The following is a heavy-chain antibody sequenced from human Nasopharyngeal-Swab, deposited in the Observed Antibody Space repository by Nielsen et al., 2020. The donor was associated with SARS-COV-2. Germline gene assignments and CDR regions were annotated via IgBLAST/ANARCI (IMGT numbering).Heavy chain of an antibody. CDR2: INHSGST. J-gene: IGHJ4*02. Sequence: GSLRLSCAVYGGSFSGYYWSWIRQPPGKGLEWIGEINHSGSTNYNPSLKSRVTISVDTSKNQFSLKLSSVTAADTAVYYCARLKYDFWNGPPEDYWGQGTLVTVSS. CDR3: ARLKYDFWNGPPEDY. CDR1: GGSFSGYY. V-gene: IGHV4-34*01. D-gene: IGHD3-3*01.